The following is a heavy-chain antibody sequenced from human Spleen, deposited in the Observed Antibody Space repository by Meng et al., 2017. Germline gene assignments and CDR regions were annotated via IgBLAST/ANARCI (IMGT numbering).Heavy chain of an antibody. Sequence: GGSLRLSCAASGFTFSSYNMHWVRQTPGEGLVWVSRINTDASSTTYADSVKGRFTISRDDPKNTVYLQMNSLRAEDTAVYYCASDADWVIFDHWGPGAMVAVAS. V-gene: IGHV3-74*03. CDR1: GFTFSSYN. D-gene: IGHD3-9*01. J-gene: IGHJ4*02. CDR2: INTDASST. CDR3: ASDADWVIFDH.